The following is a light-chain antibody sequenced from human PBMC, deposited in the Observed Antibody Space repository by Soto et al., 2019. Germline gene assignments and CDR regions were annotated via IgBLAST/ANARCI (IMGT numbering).Light chain of an antibody. J-gene: IGKJ1*01. Sequence: DIPMSQYPTAMSASVGDRVTVTWRAIQSISSNLNWYQQKPGEAPKPLIYAASTRQSGIPARFSGSGSGTDFTLTISSLQPEDFATYYCQHSNNSPRTFGQGTKVDIK. CDR2: AAS. V-gene: IGKV1-39*01. CDR3: QHSNNSPRT. CDR1: QSISSN.